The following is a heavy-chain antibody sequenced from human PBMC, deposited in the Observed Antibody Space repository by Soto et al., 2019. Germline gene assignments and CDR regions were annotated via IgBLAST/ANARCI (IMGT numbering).Heavy chain of an antibody. CDR3: ARLRGNCSGGSCYPDY. CDR2: IYYSGSI. D-gene: IGHD2-15*01. CDR1: DGSISSYY. Sequence: SLTCTVSDGSISSYYWTWIRQPPGKGLEWIGYIYYSGSINYNPSLTSRLTISVDTSKNQFSLKLSSVTAADTAVYYCARLRGNCSGGSCYPDYWGQGTLVTVSS. J-gene: IGHJ4*02. V-gene: IGHV4-59*01.